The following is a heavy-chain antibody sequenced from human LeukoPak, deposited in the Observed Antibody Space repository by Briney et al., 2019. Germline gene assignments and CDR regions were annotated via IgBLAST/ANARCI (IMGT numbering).Heavy chain of an antibody. Sequence: SGPTLVKPTQTLTLTCTFPGFSLSTTGVAVGWIRQPPGKALEWLALIYWDNDRRYSPSLKSRLTITKDTSKNQVVLTMPNMDPVDTATYYCAHSPIGTSSGYHYFFDYWGQGTLVTVSS. CDR2: IYWDNDR. CDR1: GFSLSTTGVA. J-gene: IGHJ4*02. V-gene: IGHV2-5*02. CDR3: AHSPIGTSSGYHYFFDY. D-gene: IGHD3-22*01.